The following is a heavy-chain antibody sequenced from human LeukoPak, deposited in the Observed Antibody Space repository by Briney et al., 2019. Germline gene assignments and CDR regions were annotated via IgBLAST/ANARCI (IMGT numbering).Heavy chain of an antibody. CDR2: ISSSRSSI. CDR3: ARVQGGGYRTADY. Sequence: GGSLRLSCAASGFSFSTYSMNWVRQAPGKGLEWVSSISSSRSSIYYADSVKGRFTISRDNAKNSLYLQMNSLRAEDTAVYYCARVQGGGYRTADYWGQGTLVTVSS. V-gene: IGHV3-21*01. D-gene: IGHD6-19*01. J-gene: IGHJ4*02. CDR1: GFSFSTYS.